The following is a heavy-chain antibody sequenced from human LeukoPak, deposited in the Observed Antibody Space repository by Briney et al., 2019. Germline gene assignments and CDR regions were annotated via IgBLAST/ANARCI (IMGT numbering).Heavy chain of an antibody. Sequence: GGSLRLSCAASGFTFSSYSMNWVRQAPGKGLEWVSYISSSSSTIYYADSVKGRFTISRDNAKNSLYLQMNSLRAEDTAVYYCASQDDYGDYGVGYWGQGTLVTVSS. V-gene: IGHV3-48*01. CDR1: GFTFSSYS. D-gene: IGHD4-17*01. J-gene: IGHJ4*02. CDR2: ISSSSSTI. CDR3: ASQDDYGDYGVGY.